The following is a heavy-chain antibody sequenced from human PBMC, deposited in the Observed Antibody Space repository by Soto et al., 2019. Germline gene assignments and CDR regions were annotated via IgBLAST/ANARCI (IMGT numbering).Heavy chain of an antibody. J-gene: IGHJ5*02. CDR3: ARGVATIGP. V-gene: IGHV4-59*01. CDR2: IYYSGST. D-gene: IGHD5-12*01. CDR1: GDSISSYY. Sequence: SETLSLTCPVSGDSISSYYWSCIRQPPGKGLEWIGYIYYSGSTNYNPSLKSRVTISVDTPKNQFSLKLTSVTAADTAVYYCARGVATIGPWGQGTLVTVSS.